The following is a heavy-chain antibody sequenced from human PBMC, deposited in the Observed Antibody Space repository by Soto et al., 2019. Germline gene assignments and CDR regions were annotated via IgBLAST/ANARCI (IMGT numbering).Heavy chain of an antibody. Sequence: QVQLVQSGAEVKKPGSSVNVSCKTSGGTFGNSAVTWVRQAPGQGLEWLGGIVPMFGTANYAQKFQGRVTIPADASTITAYMELNSLKPDGTAVYYCARDGDPQSAFWSGPLGGGRFDPWGQGTLVTVSS. D-gene: IGHD3-3*01. V-gene: IGHV1-69*12. CDR1: GGTFGNSA. CDR3: ARDGDPQSAFWSGPLGGGRFDP. CDR2: IVPMFGTA. J-gene: IGHJ5*02.